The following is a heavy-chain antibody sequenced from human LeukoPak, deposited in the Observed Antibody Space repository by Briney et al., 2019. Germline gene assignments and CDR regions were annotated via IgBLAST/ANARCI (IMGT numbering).Heavy chain of an antibody. CDR3: ARVGHGGATFSPGDV. V-gene: IGHV3-20*04. CDR2: INWNGVST. J-gene: IGHJ6*02. Sequence: GGSLRLSCAASGFTFDDYAMSWARQAPGKGLEWVSGINWNGVSTGYVDSVKGRFTISRDNAESSLYLQMNSLRAEDTALYYCARVGHGGATFSPGDVWGQGTTVIVSS. D-gene: IGHD1-26*01. CDR1: GFTFDDYA.